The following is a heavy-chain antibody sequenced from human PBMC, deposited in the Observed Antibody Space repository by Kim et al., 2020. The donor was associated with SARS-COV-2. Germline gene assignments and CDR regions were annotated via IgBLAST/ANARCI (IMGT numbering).Heavy chain of an antibody. V-gene: IGHV3-7*01. D-gene: IGHD5-12*01. Sequence: YYVDSVKGRFTISRDNAKNSLYLQMNRLRAEDTAVYYCARDGPGYPAFDYWGQGTLVTVSS. CDR3: ARDGPGYPAFDY. J-gene: IGHJ4*02.